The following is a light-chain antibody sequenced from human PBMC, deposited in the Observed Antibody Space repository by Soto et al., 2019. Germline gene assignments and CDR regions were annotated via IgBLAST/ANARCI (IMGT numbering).Light chain of an antibody. CDR1: QSFSSY. Sequence: EIVLTQSPATLSLSPGERATLSCRASQSFSSYLAFYHQKPGQAPRLLIYDASNRATCIPARFSGSGSGTDFTLTISSLEPEDFAVYYCQLYSRSPRQITFGQGTRLEIK. CDR3: QLYSRSPRQIT. J-gene: IGKJ5*01. CDR2: DAS. V-gene: IGKV3-11*01.